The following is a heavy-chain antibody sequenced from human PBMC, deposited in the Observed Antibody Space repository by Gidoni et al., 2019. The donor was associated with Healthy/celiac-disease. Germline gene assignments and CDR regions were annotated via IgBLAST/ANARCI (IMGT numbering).Heavy chain of an antibody. J-gene: IGHJ4*02. D-gene: IGHD3-22*01. CDR1: GYTFTGYD. V-gene: IGHV1-2*02. CDR2: INPNSGGT. Sequence: QVQLVQSGAEVKKPGASVKVSCKASGYTFTGYDMHWVRQAPGQGLEWMGWINPNSGGTNYAQKFQGRVTMTRDTSISTAYMELSRLRSDDTAVYYCARGGFTYYYDSSGYDNVDYFDYWGQGTLVTVSS. CDR3: ARGGFTYYYDSSGYDNVDYFDY.